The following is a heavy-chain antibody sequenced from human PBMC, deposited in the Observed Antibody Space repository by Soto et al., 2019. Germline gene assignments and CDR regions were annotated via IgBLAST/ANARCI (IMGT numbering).Heavy chain of an antibody. Sequence: GASVKVSCKASGYTFTSYAMHWVRQAPGQRLEWMGWINAGNGNTKYSQKFQGRVTITRDTSASTAYMELSSLRSEDTAVYYCARDSLRPGGYYYYYYGMDVWGQGTTVTVSS. CDR3: ARDSLRPGGYYYYYYGMDV. D-gene: IGHD4-17*01. V-gene: IGHV1-3*01. J-gene: IGHJ6*02. CDR1: GYTFTSYA. CDR2: INAGNGNT.